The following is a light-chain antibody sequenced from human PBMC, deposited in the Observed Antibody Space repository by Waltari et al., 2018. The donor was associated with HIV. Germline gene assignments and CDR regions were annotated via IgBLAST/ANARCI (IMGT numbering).Light chain of an antibody. J-gene: IGKJ4*01. CDR1: QSISSY. CDR2: AAS. Sequence: DIQMTQSPSSLSASVGDRVTITCRASQSISSYLNWYQQKPGKAPKLLIYAASSLQSGVPSRFSGSGSGTDFTLTISSLQPEDFATDYCQQSYSTPPELTFGGGTKVEIK. V-gene: IGKV1-39*01. CDR3: QQSYSTPPELT.